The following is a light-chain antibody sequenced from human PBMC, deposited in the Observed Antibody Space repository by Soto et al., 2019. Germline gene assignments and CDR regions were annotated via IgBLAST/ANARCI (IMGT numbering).Light chain of an antibody. CDR1: QSVSNNY. Sequence: VVLTQSPGTLSLSPGERATLSCRASQSVSNNYLAWYQQKPGQAPRLLIYDASNRATGIPARFSGSGSGTDFTLSISSLEPEDFAFYYCQQRSGWPLTFGGGTKVDVK. CDR2: DAS. J-gene: IGKJ4*01. CDR3: QQRSGWPLT. V-gene: IGKV3-11*01.